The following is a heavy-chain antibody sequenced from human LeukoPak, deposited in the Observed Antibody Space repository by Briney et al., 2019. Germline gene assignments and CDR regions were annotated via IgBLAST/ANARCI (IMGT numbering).Heavy chain of an antibody. Sequence: PGGSLRLSCAASGFTFSYYGMHWLRQAPERGLGWVAVIWYDGSKKYYADSVKGRFTISRDNSKNSVYLQMNSLGAEDTAVYYCARGGGDDAFDIWAKRQWSPSLQ. CDR2: IWYDGSKK. J-gene: IGHJ3*02. CDR3: ARGGGDDAFDI. CDR1: GFTFSYYG. V-gene: IGHV3-33*01. D-gene: IGHD3-10*01.